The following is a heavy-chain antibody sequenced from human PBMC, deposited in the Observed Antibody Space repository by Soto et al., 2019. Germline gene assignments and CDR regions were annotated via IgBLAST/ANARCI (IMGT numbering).Heavy chain of an antibody. CDR3: AHRQLYNGAWNEGTFDY. CDR1: GFSLSTRPVG. J-gene: IGHJ4*02. V-gene: IGHV2-5*02. CDR2: VYWDDDK. Sequence: QITLKESGPTLVKPTQTLTLTCTFSGFSLSTRPVGVGWIRQPPGQALEWLALVYWDDDKRYNPSLKSRLTGTIDTSKTQVVLTMTNMDPVDTATYYCAHRQLYNGAWNEGTFDYWGQGTLVTVSS. D-gene: IGHD1-1*01.